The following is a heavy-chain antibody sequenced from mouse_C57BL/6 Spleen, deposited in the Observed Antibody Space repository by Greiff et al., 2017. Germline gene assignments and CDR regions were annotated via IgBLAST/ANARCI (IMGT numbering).Heavy chain of an antibody. V-gene: IGHV1-15*01. CDR3: TRDYGSTLDY. CDR1: GYTFTDYE. J-gene: IGHJ2*01. D-gene: IGHD1-1*01. Sequence: VQLQQSGAELVRPGASVTLSCKASGYTFTDYEMHWVKQTPVHGLEWIGAIDPETGGTAYNQKFKDKAILTADKSSSTAYMELRSLTSEDSAVYYCTRDYGSTLDYWGQGTTLTVSS. CDR2: IDPETGGT.